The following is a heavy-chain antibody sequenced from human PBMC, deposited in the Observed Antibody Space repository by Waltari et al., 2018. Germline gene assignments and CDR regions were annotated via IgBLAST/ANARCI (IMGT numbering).Heavy chain of an antibody. Sequence: QLQLQESGPGLVKPSETLSLTCTVSGGSISSSSSYWGWIRQPPGKGLEWIGSIYYSGSTYYNPSLKSRVTISVDTSKNQFSLKLSSVTAADTAVYYCARGTAYYDSSGYLDYYYGMDVWGQGTTVTVSS. CDR1: GGSISSSSSY. D-gene: IGHD3-22*01. J-gene: IGHJ6*02. V-gene: IGHV4-39*07. CDR3: ARGTAYYDSSGYLDYYYGMDV. CDR2: IYYSGST.